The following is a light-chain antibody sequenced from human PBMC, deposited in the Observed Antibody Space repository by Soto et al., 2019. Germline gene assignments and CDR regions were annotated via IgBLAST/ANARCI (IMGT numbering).Light chain of an antibody. V-gene: IGKV1-39*01. CDR1: QSISSY. CDR3: QQSYSTLTWT. J-gene: IGKJ1*01. CDR2: AAS. Sequence: DIQMTQSPSSLSASGGDRVTITCRASQSISSYLNWYQQKPGKAPKLLIYAASSLQSGVPSRFSGRGSGTDFTLTISSLQPEDFATYYCQQSYSTLTWTFGQGTKVEIK.